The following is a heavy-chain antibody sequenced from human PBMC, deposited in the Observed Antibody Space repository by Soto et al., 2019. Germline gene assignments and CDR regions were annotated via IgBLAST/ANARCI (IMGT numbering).Heavy chain of an antibody. Sequence: GGSLRLSCAASGFTFSSYAMSWVRQAPGKGLEWVSAISGSGGSTYYADSVKGRLTMSRDKSKNTLYLQMNSLRAEDTAVYYCAKGKGYSYGYDWFDPWGQGTLVTVSS. V-gene: IGHV3-23*01. CDR2: ISGSGGST. D-gene: IGHD5-18*01. CDR3: AKGKGYSYGYDWFDP. J-gene: IGHJ5*02. CDR1: GFTFSSYA.